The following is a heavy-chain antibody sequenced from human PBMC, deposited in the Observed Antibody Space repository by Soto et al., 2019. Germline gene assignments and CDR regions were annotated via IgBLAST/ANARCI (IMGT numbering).Heavy chain of an antibody. Sequence: GGSLRLSCAASGFTLSGSALHWVRQASGKGLEWVGRIRSKANSYATAYAASVKGRFTISRDDSKNTAYLQMNSLKTEDTAVYYCTPSGWPYYFDYWGQGTLVTVSS. CDR1: GFTLSGSA. J-gene: IGHJ4*02. CDR2: IRSKANSYAT. V-gene: IGHV3-73*01. D-gene: IGHD6-19*01. CDR3: TPSGWPYYFDY.